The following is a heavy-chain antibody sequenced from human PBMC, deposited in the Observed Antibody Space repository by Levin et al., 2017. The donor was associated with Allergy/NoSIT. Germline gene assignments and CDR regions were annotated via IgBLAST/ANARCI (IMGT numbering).Heavy chain of an antibody. CDR1: GGSISSGGYY. J-gene: IGHJ3*02. V-gene: IGHV4-31*03. CDR3: SRGAYDDSSGYSDAFDI. D-gene: IGHD3-22*01. Sequence: SETLSLTCTVSGGSISSGGYYWSWIRQHPGKGLEWIGYIYYSGSTYYNPSLKSRVTISVDTSKNQFSLKLSSVTAADTAVYYCSRGAYDDSSGYSDAFDIWGQGTMVTVSS. CDR2: IYYSGST.